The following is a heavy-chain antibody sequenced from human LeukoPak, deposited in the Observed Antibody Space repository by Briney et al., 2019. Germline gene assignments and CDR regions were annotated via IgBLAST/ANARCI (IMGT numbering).Heavy chain of an antibody. Sequence: GGSLKLSCAASGFTFSQYWMSWVRQAPGKGLEWVANIKPDGSEKHYVDSVKGRFSISRDNTKNSLFLQISSLRGEDSAVYYCAKDRFLEWFPDWFDPWGQGTLVTVSS. CDR3: AKDRFLEWFPDWFDP. D-gene: IGHD3-3*01. CDR2: IKPDGSEK. CDR1: GFTFSQYW. J-gene: IGHJ5*02. V-gene: IGHV3-7*01.